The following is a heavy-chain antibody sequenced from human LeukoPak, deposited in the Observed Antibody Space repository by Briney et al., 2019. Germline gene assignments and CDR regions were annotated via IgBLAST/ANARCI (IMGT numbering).Heavy chain of an antibody. Sequence: SETLSLTCAVYGGSFSGYYWSWIRQPPGKGLEWIGEINHSGSTNYNPSLKSRVTIPVDTSKNQFSLKLSSVTAADTAVYYCAREQQLDDAFDIWGQGTMVTVSS. CDR2: INHSGST. V-gene: IGHV4-34*01. CDR3: AREQQLDDAFDI. D-gene: IGHD6-13*01. J-gene: IGHJ3*02. CDR1: GGSFSGYY.